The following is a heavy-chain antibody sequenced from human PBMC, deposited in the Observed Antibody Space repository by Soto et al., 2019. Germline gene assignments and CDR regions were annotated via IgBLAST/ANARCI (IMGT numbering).Heavy chain of an antibody. CDR2: IYYSGST. CDR3: SRHSIVPPRNWLDP. CDR1: GGSISSSSYY. Sequence: PSETLSLTCTVSGGSISSSSYYWGWIRQPPGKGLEWIGSIYYSGSTYYNPSLKSRVTISVDTSKNQFSLKLSSVTAADTAVYYCSRHSIVPPRNWLDPWGQGTLVTCSS. D-gene: IGHD2-2*01. J-gene: IGHJ5*02. V-gene: IGHV4-39*01.